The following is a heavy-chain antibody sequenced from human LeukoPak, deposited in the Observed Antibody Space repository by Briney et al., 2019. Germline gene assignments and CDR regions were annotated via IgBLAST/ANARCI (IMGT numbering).Heavy chain of an antibody. D-gene: IGHD1-14*01. V-gene: IGHV4-59*11. Sequence: PSQTLSLTRTVSGGSMTTHHWNWIRQTPGKGLEGIGYVFYSGRTKENPSLKSRVTLSADTSKNQLSLRMSSVTAADSAVYYCSTIKRGTIFGYFDFWGQGILVTVSS. CDR3: STIKRGTIFGYFDF. J-gene: IGHJ4*02. CDR1: GGSMTTHH. CDR2: VFYSGRT.